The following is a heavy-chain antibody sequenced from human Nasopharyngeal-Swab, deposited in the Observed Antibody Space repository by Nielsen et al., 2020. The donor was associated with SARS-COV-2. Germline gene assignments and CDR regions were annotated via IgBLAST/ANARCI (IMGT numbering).Heavy chain of an antibody. V-gene: IGHV1-3*01. Sequence: ASVNVSCKASGYAFTAYAIHWVRQAPGQRLEWMAWINAGTGNREYSQKFQGRVTITTDASAGTVHMELRSLRSEDTAMYYCARSGTVGAPGFDYWGQGTLVTVSS. D-gene: IGHD1-26*01. CDR1: GYAFTAYA. CDR3: ARSGTVGAPGFDY. CDR2: INAGTGNR. J-gene: IGHJ4*02.